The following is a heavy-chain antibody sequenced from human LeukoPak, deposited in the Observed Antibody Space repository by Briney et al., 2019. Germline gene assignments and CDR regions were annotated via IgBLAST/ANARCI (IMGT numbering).Heavy chain of an antibody. Sequence: ASVKVSCKASGYTFTSYGISWVRQAPGQGLEWMGWISAYNGNTNYAQKLQGRVTMTTDTSTSTDYMELSSLRSEDTAVYYCARDNSIGGRGWWFDPWGQGTLVTVSS. CDR1: GYTFTSYG. D-gene: IGHD4-23*01. CDR3: ARDNSIGGRGWWFDP. CDR2: ISAYNGNT. V-gene: IGHV1-18*01. J-gene: IGHJ5*02.